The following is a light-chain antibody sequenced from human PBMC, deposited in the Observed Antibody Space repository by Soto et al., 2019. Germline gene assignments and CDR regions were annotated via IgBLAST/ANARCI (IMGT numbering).Light chain of an antibody. V-gene: IGKV3-15*01. J-gene: IGKJ1*01. CDR3: QQYNNWPTWT. CDR2: GAS. Sequence: IVLTQSPATLSVSPGARVTLSCRARQSVGSNLAWYQQKPGQAPRLLIYGASTRATGIPARFSGSGSETEFTLTISSLQAEDSAVYFCQQYNNWPTWTFGQGTKVDIK. CDR1: QSVGSN.